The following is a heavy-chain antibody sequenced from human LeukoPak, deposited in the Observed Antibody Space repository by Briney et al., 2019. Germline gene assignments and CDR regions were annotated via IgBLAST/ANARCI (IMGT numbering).Heavy chain of an antibody. CDR1: GYTFTGYY. J-gene: IGHJ5*02. CDR2: INPNSGGT. Sequence: ASVKVSCKASGYTFTGYYMHWVRLAPGQGLEWMGWINPNSGGTNYAQKFQGRVTMTRDTSISTAYMELSSLRSEDTAVYYCARDNSVEDTAWWFDPWGQGTLVTVSS. D-gene: IGHD4-23*01. V-gene: IGHV1-2*02. CDR3: ARDNSVEDTAWWFDP.